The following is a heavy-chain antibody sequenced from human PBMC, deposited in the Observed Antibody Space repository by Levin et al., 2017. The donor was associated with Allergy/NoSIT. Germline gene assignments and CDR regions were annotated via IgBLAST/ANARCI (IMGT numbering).Heavy chain of an antibody. V-gene: IGHV4-59*01. J-gene: IGHJ5*02. D-gene: IGHD3-10*01. CDR2: IYYSGST. CDR1: GGSISSYY. CDR3: ARYSLLRVDP. Sequence: NASETLSLTCTVSGGSISSYYWSWIRQPPGKGLEWIGYIYYSGSTNYNPSLKSRVTISVDTSKNQFSLKLSSVTAADTAVYYCARYSLLRVDPWGQGTLVTVSS.